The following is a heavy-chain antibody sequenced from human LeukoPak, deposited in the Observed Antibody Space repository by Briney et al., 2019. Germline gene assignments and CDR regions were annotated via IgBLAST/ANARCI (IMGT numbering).Heavy chain of an antibody. Sequence: SETLPLTRAVSVGSISSGNWWSWVRQSPGKGLEWIGEVYHNGTPNYNPSLKSRVTISADNFKTHFSLKLTSVTAADTAVYYCATAPILRGEAGEQYKYGMDVWGQGTTVTVSS. J-gene: IGHJ6*02. CDR1: VGSISSGNW. D-gene: IGHD1-1*01. CDR2: VYHNGTP. CDR3: ATAPILRGEAGEQYKYGMDV. V-gene: IGHV4-4*02.